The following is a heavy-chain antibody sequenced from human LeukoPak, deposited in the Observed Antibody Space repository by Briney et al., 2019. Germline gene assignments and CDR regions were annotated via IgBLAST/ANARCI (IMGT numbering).Heavy chain of an antibody. CDR2: ISSNGGST. V-gene: IGHV3-64*01. CDR3: ARVAATVTTYFDY. D-gene: IGHD4-17*01. J-gene: IGHJ4*02. Sequence: GGSLRLSCAASGFTFSSYAMLWVCQAPGKGLEYVSAISSNGGSTYYANSVKGRFTISRDNSKNTLYLQMGSLRAEDMAVYYCARVAATVTTYFDYWGQGTLVTVSS. CDR1: GFTFSSYA.